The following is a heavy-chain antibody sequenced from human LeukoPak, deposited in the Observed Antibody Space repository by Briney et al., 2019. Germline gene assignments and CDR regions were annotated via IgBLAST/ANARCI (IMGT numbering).Heavy chain of an antibody. CDR3: ARDRSGYCSSSSCYELDY. D-gene: IGHD2-2*01. V-gene: IGHV4-59*12. CDR1: GGSISSYY. Sequence: PSETLSLTCTGSGGSISSYYWSWIRQPPGKGLEWIGYIYYSGSTNYNPSLKSRVTISVDTSKNQFSLKLSSVTAADTAVYYCARDRSGYCSSSSCYELDYWGQGTLVTVSS. J-gene: IGHJ4*02. CDR2: IYYSGST.